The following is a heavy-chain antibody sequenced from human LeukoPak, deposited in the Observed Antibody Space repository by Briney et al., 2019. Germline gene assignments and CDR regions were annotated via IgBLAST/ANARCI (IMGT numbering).Heavy chain of an antibody. V-gene: IGHV3-21*01. CDR1: GFTFSSYS. CDR2: ISSSSSHI. D-gene: IGHD5-12*01. CDR3: ARGYSGYVGVPADY. Sequence: GGSLRLSCAASGFTFSSYSMNWVRQAPGKGLEWVSSISSSSSHIYYADSVKGRFTISRDNAKNSLYLQMNSLRAEDTAVYYCARGYSGYVGVPADYWGQGTLVTVSS. J-gene: IGHJ4*02.